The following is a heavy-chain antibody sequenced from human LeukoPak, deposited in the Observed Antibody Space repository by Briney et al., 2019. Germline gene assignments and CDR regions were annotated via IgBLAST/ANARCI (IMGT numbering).Heavy chain of an antibody. V-gene: IGHV3-9*01. Sequence: GRSLRVSCAASGFTFDDYAMRWGRPGPGEGVECVSRISWNSGSIGYADSVKGRFTISRDNAKTSLYLQMNSLRAEDTALYYCAKDIDPHYGYYSYYYGMDVWGQGTTVTVSS. CDR1: GFTFDDYA. D-gene: IGHD4-17*01. J-gene: IGHJ6*02. CDR2: ISWNSGSI. CDR3: AKDIDPHYGYYSYYYGMDV.